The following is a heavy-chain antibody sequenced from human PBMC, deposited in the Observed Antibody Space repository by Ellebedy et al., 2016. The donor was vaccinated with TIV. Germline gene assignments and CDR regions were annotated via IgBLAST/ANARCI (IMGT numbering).Heavy chain of an antibody. CDR1: GFTFGDYA. D-gene: IGHD2-8*02. V-gene: IGHV3-49*03. CDR2: IRSKAYGGTT. Sequence: GESLKISXTASGFTFGDYAMSWFRQAPGKGLEWVGFIRSKAYGGTTEYAASVKGRFTISRDDSKSIAYLQMNSLKTEDTAVYYCTRAPSNFWWLDAFDIWGQGTMVTVSS. J-gene: IGHJ3*02. CDR3: TRAPSNFWWLDAFDI.